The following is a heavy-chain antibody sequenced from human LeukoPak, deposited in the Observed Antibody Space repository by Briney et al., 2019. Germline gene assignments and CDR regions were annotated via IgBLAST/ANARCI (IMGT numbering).Heavy chain of an antibody. Sequence: QPGGSLRLSCAASGFTFSSYAMSWVRQAPGKGLEWVSAISGSGGSTYYADSVKGRFTISRDNSKNTLYPQMNSLRAEDTAVYYCAKPGKEYCSSTSCYFRVAYYYYGMDVWGQGTTVTVSS. D-gene: IGHD2-2*01. J-gene: IGHJ6*02. CDR2: ISGSGGST. CDR3: AKPGKEYCSSTSCYFRVAYYYYGMDV. CDR1: GFTFSSYA. V-gene: IGHV3-23*01.